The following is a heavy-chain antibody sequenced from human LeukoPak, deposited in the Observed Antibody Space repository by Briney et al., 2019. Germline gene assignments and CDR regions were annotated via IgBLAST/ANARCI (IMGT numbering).Heavy chain of an antibody. J-gene: IGHJ5*02. CDR1: GGSISSGGYY. V-gene: IGHV4-30-2*01. CDR3: ARGNYGSGSYWFDP. CDR2: IYHSGST. D-gene: IGHD3-10*01. Sequence: SQTLPLTCTVSGGSISSGGYYWSWIRQPPGKGLEWIGYIYHSGSTYYNPSLKSRVTISVDRSKNQFSLKLSSVTAADTAVYYCARGNYGSGSYWFDPWGQGTLVTVSS.